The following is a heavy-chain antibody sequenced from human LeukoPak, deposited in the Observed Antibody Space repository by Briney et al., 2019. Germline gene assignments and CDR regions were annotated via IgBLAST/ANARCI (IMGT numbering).Heavy chain of an antibody. CDR3: ARARNYYDSSGRYYFDY. V-gene: IGHV3-7*01. D-gene: IGHD3-22*01. CDR2: IKEDGNER. Sequence: GGSLRLSCAASGFTFSSYWMSWVRQAPGKGLEWVANIKEDGNERYYADSVKGRFTISRDDAKNALYLRMNSLRAEDTAVYYCARARNYYDSSGRYYFDYWGQGTLVTVSS. J-gene: IGHJ4*02. CDR1: GFTFSSYW.